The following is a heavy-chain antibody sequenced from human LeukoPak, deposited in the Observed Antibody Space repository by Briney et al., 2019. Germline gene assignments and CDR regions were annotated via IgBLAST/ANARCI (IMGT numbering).Heavy chain of an antibody. CDR1: GFTFSRYA. Sequence: PGGSLRLSCAASGFTFSRYAMYWVRQAPGKGLEWVAVISYDGSDKYYADSVKGRVTISRDNSEDTLYLEMDSLRPEDTAVYYCVKDLNYGAGSYYYFYGMDVWGQGTTVTVSS. D-gene: IGHD3-10*01. CDR3: VKDLNYGAGSYYYFYGMDV. V-gene: IGHV3-30*18. J-gene: IGHJ6*02. CDR2: ISYDGSDK.